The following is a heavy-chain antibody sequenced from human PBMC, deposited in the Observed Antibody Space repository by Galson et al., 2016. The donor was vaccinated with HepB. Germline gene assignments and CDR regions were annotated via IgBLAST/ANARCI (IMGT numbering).Heavy chain of an antibody. Sequence: SLRLSCAASGFTFSSSWMTWVRQAPGKGLEWVANIKEDGSEQFYVDSVKGRFTISRDHAKSSLYLHMNRLRAQDTAVYHCARDPAQRSCNGANCWGAFDIWGQGTMVTVSS. CDR1: GFTFSSSW. J-gene: IGHJ3*02. CDR3: ARDPAQRSCNGANCWGAFDI. D-gene: IGHD2-15*01. CDR2: IKEDGSEQ. V-gene: IGHV3-7*01.